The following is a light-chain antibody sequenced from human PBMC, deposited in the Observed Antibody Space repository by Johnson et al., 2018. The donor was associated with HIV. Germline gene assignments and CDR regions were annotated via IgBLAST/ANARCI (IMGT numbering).Light chain of an antibody. J-gene: IGLJ1*01. CDR2: RNN. V-gene: IGLV1-44*01. Sequence: QLVLTQPPSASGTPGQRVTISCSGSSSNIGSNTVNWYQQLPGTAPKLLIYRNNQRPSGVPDRFSGSKSGTSASLAISGLQAEDEADYYCAAWDDSLNGPVFGTGTKVTVL. CDR1: SSNIGSNT. CDR3: AAWDDSLNGPV.